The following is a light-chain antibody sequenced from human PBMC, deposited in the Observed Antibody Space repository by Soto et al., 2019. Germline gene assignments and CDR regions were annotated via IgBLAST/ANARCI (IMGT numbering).Light chain of an antibody. CDR2: AGS. CDR1: QDISNY. V-gene: IGKV1-9*01. Sequence: DIQLTQSPSFLSASVGDRVTITCRASQDISNYLVWYQQKPGKAPKVLIYAGSTLQSGVPSKFSGSGSGTEFSLTISSLQSEDFATYYCQQLRTNPITFGQGTRLEI. J-gene: IGKJ5*01. CDR3: QQLRTNPIT.